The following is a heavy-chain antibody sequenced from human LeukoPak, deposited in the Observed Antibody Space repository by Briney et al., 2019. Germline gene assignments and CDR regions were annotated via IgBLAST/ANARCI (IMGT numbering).Heavy chain of an antibody. CDR3: ATSTNYYDSALDY. CDR2: IYTSGST. Sequence: SETLSLTCTVSGGSISRYYWSWIRQPAGKGLEWIGRIYTSGSTNYNPSLNSRVTMSVDTSKNQFSLKLRSVTAAATAVYYCATSTNYYDSALDYWGQGTLVTVSS. V-gene: IGHV4-4*07. J-gene: IGHJ4*02. D-gene: IGHD3-22*01. CDR1: GGSISRYY.